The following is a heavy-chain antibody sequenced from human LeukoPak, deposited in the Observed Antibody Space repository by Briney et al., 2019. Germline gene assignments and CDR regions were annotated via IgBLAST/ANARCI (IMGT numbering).Heavy chain of an antibody. J-gene: IGHJ6*02. CDR1: GYSFTSCW. V-gene: IGHV5-51*01. CDR3: ARRQNCGGDDCCSNYGMDV. CDR2: IYPGNSDT. D-gene: IGHD2-21*02. Sequence: GESLKISCKGSGYSFTSCWIGWVRQMPGKGLEWMGIIYPGNSDTRYSPSFQGQVTISADKSINSAYLQWSGLKASDTAMYYCARRQNCGGDDCCSNYGMDVWGQGTTVTVSS.